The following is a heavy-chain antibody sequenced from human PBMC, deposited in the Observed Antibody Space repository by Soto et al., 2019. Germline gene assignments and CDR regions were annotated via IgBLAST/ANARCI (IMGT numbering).Heavy chain of an antibody. CDR2: ISSSSSYT. V-gene: IGHV3-11*06. CDR1: GFTFSDYY. J-gene: IGHJ4*02. CDR3: ARYPHRYNWNRPMFDY. D-gene: IGHD1-20*01. Sequence: GGSLRLSCAASGFTFSDYYMSWIRQAPGKGLEWVSYISSSSSYTNYADSVKGRFTISRDNAKNSLYLQMNSLRAEDTAVYYCARYPHRYNWNRPMFDYWGQGTLVTAPQ.